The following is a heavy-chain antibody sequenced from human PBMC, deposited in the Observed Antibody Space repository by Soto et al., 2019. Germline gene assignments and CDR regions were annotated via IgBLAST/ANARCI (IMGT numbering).Heavy chain of an antibody. J-gene: IGHJ6*03. CDR1: GGSFSGYY. CDR3: ARGLTDIVVVPAAMVAYYYYYMDV. CDR2: INHSGST. V-gene: IGHV4-34*01. Sequence: SETLSLTCAVYGGSFSGYYWSWIRQPPGKGLEWIGEINHSGSTNYNPSLKSRVTISVDTSKNQFSLKLSSVTAADTAVYYCARGLTDIVVVPAAMVAYYYYYMDVWGKGTTGTFSS. D-gene: IGHD2-2*01.